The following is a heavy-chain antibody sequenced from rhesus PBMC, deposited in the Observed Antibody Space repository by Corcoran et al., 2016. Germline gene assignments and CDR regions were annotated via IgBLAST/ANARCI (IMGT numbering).Heavy chain of an antibody. CDR1: GFTFSSYA. Sequence: EVQLVETGGGLVQPGGSLRLSCAASGFTFSSYAMQWVRQAPGKGLEWISAINSGGGSKYYADAVKGRFTISRDNSKSTLSLQMNSLRAEDTAVYYCASGVAAAIDYWGQGVLVTVSS. CDR3: ASGVAAAIDY. J-gene: IGHJ4*01. CDR2: INSGGGSK. V-gene: IGHV3S42*01. D-gene: IGHD6-43*01.